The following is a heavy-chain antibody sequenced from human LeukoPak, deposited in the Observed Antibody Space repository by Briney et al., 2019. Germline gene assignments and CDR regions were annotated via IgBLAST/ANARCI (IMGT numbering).Heavy chain of an antibody. V-gene: IGHV1-46*01. CDR3: ARGFVETSLAFNRFDP. J-gene: IGHJ5*02. Sequence: ASVKVSCKASGYIFTTYYMHWVRQAPGQGLEWMGILNPSDGSTTYARNFQGRVTMTRDTSTSTVYMELSSLGSEDTAVYYCARGFVETSLAFNRFDPWGQGTLVTVSS. CDR2: LNPSDGST. D-gene: IGHD5-18*01. CDR1: GYIFTTYY.